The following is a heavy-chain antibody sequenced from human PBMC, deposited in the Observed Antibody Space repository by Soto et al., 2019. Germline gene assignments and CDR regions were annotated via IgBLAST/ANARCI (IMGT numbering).Heavy chain of an antibody. D-gene: IGHD3-22*01. J-gene: IGHJ4*02. V-gene: IGHV4-4*02. CDR2: ISHSGIT. CDR3: ARVRYDRSGFDH. Sequence: QVQLQESGPGLVRPSGALSVTCAVSGDSISRSHWWSWVRQSPGKGLEWIGEISHSGITNYNPSLKSGVTRSGDKSKNQLSLKFTSVTAADTAVYYCARVRYDRSGFDHWGQGTLVSVSS. CDR1: GDSISRSHW.